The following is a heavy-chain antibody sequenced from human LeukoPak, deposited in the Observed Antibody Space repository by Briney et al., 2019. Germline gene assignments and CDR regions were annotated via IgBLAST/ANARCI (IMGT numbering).Heavy chain of an antibody. CDR1: GFTFDDYA. Sequence: PGRSLRPSCAASGFTFDDYAMHWVRQAPGKGLEWVSGISWNSGSIGYADSVKGRFTISRDNAKNSLYLQMNSLRAEDTALYYCAKGKGSSGYRSLYYYYGMDVWGQGTTVTVSS. CDR2: ISWNSGSI. J-gene: IGHJ6*02. CDR3: AKGKGSSGYRSLYYYYGMDV. V-gene: IGHV3-9*01. D-gene: IGHD3-22*01.